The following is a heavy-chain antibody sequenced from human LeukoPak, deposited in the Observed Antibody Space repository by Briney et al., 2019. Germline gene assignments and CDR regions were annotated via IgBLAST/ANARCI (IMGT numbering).Heavy chain of an antibody. V-gene: IGHV3-7*01. J-gene: IGHJ4*02. CDR1: GFTFSSDW. CDR2: INQDGSER. D-gene: IGHD6-19*01. CDR3: ATHSDWRFDY. Sequence: GGSLRLSCAASGFTFSSDWMSWVRQAPGKALEWVANINQDGSERNYVDSVKGRFTISRDNAKSSVFLQMNSLGADDTAVYYCATHSDWRFDYWGQGTLVSVSS.